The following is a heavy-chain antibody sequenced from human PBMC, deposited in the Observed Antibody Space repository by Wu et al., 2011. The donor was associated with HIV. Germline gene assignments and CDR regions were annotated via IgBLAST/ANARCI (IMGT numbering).Heavy chain of an antibody. CDR2: DIPISGTL. Sequence: QVQLVQSAEVKKPGSSVRVSCKASRDTLTNYAISWVRQAPGQGLEWMGGDIPISGTLNLPQRFQGRVTFTTDTSTNTAYMELSSLRSEDTAMYYCVRDISGLFDFWAREPWSPSPQ. V-gene: IGHV1-69*06. J-gene: IGHJ4*02. D-gene: IGHD2-15*01. CDR1: RDTLTNYA. CDR3: VRDISGLFDF.